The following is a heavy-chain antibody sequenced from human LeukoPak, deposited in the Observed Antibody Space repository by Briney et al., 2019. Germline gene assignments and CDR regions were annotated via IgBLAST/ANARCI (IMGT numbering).Heavy chain of an antibody. J-gene: IGHJ4*02. V-gene: IGHV3-48*01. CDR2: ISPSSSTI. CDR3: ARTGSTLEF. D-gene: IGHD2-2*01. CDR1: GFTFSNYG. Sequence: QSGGSLRLSCAASGFTFSNYGMNWVRRAPGKGLEWISYISPSSSTIFYADSVKGRFTISRDNAKNSMFLRMSSLRAEDTALYYCARTGSTLEFWGQGTLVTVSS.